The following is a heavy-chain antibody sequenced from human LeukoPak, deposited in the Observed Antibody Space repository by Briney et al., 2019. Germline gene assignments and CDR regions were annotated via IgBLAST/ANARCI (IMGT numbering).Heavy chain of an antibody. CDR2: ISYDGSNK. J-gene: IGHJ6*04. Sequence: GALRLSCAASGFTFSSYGMHWVRQAPGKGLEWVAVISYDGSNKYYADSVKGRFTISRDNSKNTLYLQMNSLRAEDTAVYYCAKVIVAWVGSGSMLYYGMDVWGKGTTVTVSS. CDR1: GFTFSSYG. V-gene: IGHV3-30*18. D-gene: IGHD3-10*01. CDR3: AKVIVAWVGSGSMLYYGMDV.